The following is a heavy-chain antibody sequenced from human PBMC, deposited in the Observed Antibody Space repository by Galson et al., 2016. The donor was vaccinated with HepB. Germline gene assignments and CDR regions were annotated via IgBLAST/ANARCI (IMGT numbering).Heavy chain of an antibody. CDR1: GFTFSNYA. CDR3: AMPAAGPFDY. Sequence: SLRLSCAVSGFTFSNYAMSWVRQAPGKGLEWVSSIGGTGSSTHYADSVKGRFTISRDNSKNTLNLQMNSLRAEDTAVYYCAMPAAGPFDYWGQGALVTVSS. D-gene: IGHD6-19*01. CDR2: IGGTGSST. V-gene: IGHV3-23*01. J-gene: IGHJ4*02.